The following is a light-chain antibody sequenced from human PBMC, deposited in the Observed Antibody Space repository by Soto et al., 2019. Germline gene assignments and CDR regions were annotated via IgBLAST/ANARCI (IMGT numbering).Light chain of an antibody. CDR1: QSVSTR. CDR2: GAS. Sequence: EIVMTQSPATLSVSPGERATLSCRASQSVSTRLAWYQQKPGQAPRLLIYGASTRATGIPARFSGSGSGTDFTLTISSLQSEAFAVYHCQQYNNWPPEYTFGQGTKLEIK. CDR3: QQYNNWPPEYT. V-gene: IGKV3D-15*01. J-gene: IGKJ2*01.